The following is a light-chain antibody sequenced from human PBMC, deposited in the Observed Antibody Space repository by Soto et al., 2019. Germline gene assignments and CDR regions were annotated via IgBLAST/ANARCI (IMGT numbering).Light chain of an antibody. J-gene: IGKJ5*01. CDR3: QQYGSSRVT. CDR1: QSVSSSY. CDR2: GAS. Sequence: EIVLTQSAGTLSWSPGERATLSCGASQSVSSSYLAWYQQKHGQAPRLLIYGASSRATGIPDRFSGSGSGTDFNLTISRLEPEDFAVYYCQQYGSSRVTFGQGTRLEIK. V-gene: IGKV3-20*01.